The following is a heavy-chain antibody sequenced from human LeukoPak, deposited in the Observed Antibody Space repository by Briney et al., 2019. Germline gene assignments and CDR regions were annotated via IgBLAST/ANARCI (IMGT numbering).Heavy chain of an antibody. V-gene: IGHV1-2*06. CDR1: GYTFTGYY. CDR2: INPNSGGT. Sequence: ASVKVSCKASGYTFTGYYMHWVRQAPRQGLEWMGRINPNSGGTNYAQKFQGRVTMTRDTSNSTAYMELSRLRSDDTAVYYCARSDRSSRFDYWGQGTLVTVSS. CDR3: ARSDRSSRFDY. J-gene: IGHJ4*02. D-gene: IGHD6-13*01.